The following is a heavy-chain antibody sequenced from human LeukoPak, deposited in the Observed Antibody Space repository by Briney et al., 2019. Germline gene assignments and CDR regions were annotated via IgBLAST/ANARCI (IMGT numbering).Heavy chain of an antibody. D-gene: IGHD4-17*01. J-gene: IGHJ5*02. CDR2: INPNSGAT. CDR3: ARAFTGTSRRYGDYWFDP. Sequence: ASVKVSCKASGNTFTGYYMHWVRQAPGQGLEWMGWINPNSGATNSAQKFQGRVTMTRDTSISTAYMELTRLRSDDTAVYYCARAFTGTSRRYGDYWFDPWGQGTLVTVSS. V-gene: IGHV1-2*02. CDR1: GNTFTGYY.